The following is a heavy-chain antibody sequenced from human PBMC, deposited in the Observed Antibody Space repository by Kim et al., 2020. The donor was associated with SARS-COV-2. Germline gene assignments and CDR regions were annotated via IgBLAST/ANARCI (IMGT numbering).Heavy chain of an antibody. CDR2: IIPVVGLA. CDR1: GGTISNTP. J-gene: IGHJ5*02. CDR3: ASDRETDMITAWLDP. Sequence: SVKVSCKASGGTISNTPISWVRQAPGQGPEWMGRIIPVVGLANYAQKFQGRVKITADKSTNTVYMELNSLTSDDTAVYYCASDRETDMITAWLDPWGQGTLVTVST. V-gene: IGHV1-69*04. D-gene: IGHD3-16*01.